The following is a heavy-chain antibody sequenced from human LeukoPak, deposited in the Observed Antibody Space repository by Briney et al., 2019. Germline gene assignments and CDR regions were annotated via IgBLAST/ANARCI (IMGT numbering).Heavy chain of an antibody. CDR1: GFTFSTYD. CDR3: AQGGYFAFDI. Sequence: GGSLRLSCAASGFTFSTYDMQWVRQAPGKGLEWVSGISSSGRTYYTDSGKGRFSISRDNSKDTLYLQMNSLRAEDTAVYYCAQGGYFAFDIWGQGTMVAVSS. V-gene: IGHV3-23*01. CDR2: ISSSGRT. D-gene: IGHD2-2*03. J-gene: IGHJ3*02.